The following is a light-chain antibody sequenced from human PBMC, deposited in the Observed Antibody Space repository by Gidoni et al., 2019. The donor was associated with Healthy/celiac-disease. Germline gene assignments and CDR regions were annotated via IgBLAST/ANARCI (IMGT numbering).Light chain of an antibody. V-gene: IGLV3-21*04. Sequence: SYVLTQPPSVSVSPGKTAGITCGGNNIGSKSVHWYQQKPGQAPVLVIYYDSDRPSGIPERFSGSNSGNTATLTISRVEAGDEADYYCQVWDSSSDRVFGGGTKLTVL. J-gene: IGLJ3*02. CDR1: NIGSKS. CDR2: YDS. CDR3: QVWDSSSDRV.